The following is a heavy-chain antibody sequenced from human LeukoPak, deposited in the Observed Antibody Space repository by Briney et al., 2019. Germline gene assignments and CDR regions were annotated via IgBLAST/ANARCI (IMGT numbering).Heavy chain of an antibody. CDR3: ARGIDGDYLDY. CDR2: IYHSGGT. CDR1: GGSISSSNW. D-gene: IGHD4-17*01. Sequence: SETLSLTCAVSGGSISSSNWWSWVRQPPGKGLEWIGEIYHSGGTNYNPSLKSRVTISVDTSKNQFSLKLSSVTAADTAVYYCARGIDGDYLDYWGQGTLVTVSS. J-gene: IGHJ4*02. V-gene: IGHV4-4*02.